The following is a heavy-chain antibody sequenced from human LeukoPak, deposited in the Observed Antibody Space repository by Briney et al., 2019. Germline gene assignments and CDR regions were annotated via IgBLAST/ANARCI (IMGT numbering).Heavy chain of an antibody. J-gene: IGHJ4*02. CDR2: ISYDGSNK. D-gene: IGHD1-26*01. Sequence: PGRSLRLSCAASGFTFSSYAMHWVRQAPGKGLEWVAVISYDGSNKYYADSMKGRFTISRDNSKNTLYLQMNSLRAEDTAVYYCARGRTVGARFDYWGQGTLVTVSS. CDR3: ARGRTVGARFDY. V-gene: IGHV3-30*01. CDR1: GFTFSSYA.